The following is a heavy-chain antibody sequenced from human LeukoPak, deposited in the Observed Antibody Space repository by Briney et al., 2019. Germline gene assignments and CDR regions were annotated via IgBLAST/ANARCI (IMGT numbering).Heavy chain of an antibody. CDR2: MNPKTGNT. V-gene: IGHV1-8*01. Sequence: ASVKVSCKASGYIFTSYDINWVRQAAGQGLEWMGWMNPKTGNTGYAQNFQGRVTMTRDTSISTAYMELSSLRSEDTAVYYCARGLFWFGDLKTHWFDPWGQGTQVTVSS. CDR3: ARGLFWFGDLKTHWFDP. CDR1: GYIFTSYD. J-gene: IGHJ5*02. D-gene: IGHD3-10*01.